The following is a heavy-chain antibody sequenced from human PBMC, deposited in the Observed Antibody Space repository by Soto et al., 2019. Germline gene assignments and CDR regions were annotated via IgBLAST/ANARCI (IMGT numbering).Heavy chain of an antibody. J-gene: IGHJ4*02. D-gene: IGHD6-13*01. CDR2: IYYRSKWYN. V-gene: IGHV6-1*01. CDR1: GDSVSSNSAT. Sequence: QVQLQQSGPGLVKPSQTLSLTCAISGDSVSSNSATWNWIRQSPSRGLEWLGRIYYRSKWYNDYAVSVKSRMTINPDTSKSQFSLQLNSVPPEDTAVYYCARADKAAAGANVFDYWGQGTLVTVSS. CDR3: ARADKAAAGANVFDY.